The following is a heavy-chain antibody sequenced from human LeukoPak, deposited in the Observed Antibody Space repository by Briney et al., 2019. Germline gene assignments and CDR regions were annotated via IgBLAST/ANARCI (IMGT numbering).Heavy chain of an antibody. V-gene: IGHV3-74*01. CDR3: TLYFYDSSGYPSFDY. D-gene: IGHD3-22*01. Sequence: GGSLRLSCAASGFTFSSYWMHWVRQAPGKGLVWVSCINSDGSSTRYADSVKGRFTISRDNAKNSLYLQMNSLRDEDTAVYYCTLYFYDSSGYPSFDYWGQGTLVTVSS. CDR1: GFTFSSYW. CDR2: INSDGSST. J-gene: IGHJ4*02.